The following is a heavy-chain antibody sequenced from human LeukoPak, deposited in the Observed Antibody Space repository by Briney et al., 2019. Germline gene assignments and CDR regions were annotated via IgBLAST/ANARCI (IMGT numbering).Heavy chain of an antibody. J-gene: IGHJ4*02. CDR2: ISWNSGSI. CDR3: AKGGCSGSYSLFDY. D-gene: IGHD1-26*01. Sequence: GISWNSGSIGYADSVKGRFTISRDNAKNSLYLQMNSLRAEDMALYYCAKGGCSGSYSLFDYWGQGTLVTVSS. V-gene: IGHV3-9*03.